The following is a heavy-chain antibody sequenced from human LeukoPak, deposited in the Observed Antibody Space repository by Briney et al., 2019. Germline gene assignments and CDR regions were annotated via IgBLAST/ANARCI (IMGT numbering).Heavy chain of an antibody. CDR2: INHSGST. V-gene: IGHV4-34*01. Sequence: PSETLSLTCAVYGGSFSGYYWSWIRQSPGKGLEWIGEINHSGSTNYNPSLKSRVTISVDTSKNQFSLKLSSVTAADTAVYYCARAGSQRYYYGSGSYGRSSFFDYWGQGTLVTVSS. CDR1: GGSFSGYY. D-gene: IGHD3-10*01. J-gene: IGHJ4*02. CDR3: ARAGSQRYYYGSGSYGRSSFFDY.